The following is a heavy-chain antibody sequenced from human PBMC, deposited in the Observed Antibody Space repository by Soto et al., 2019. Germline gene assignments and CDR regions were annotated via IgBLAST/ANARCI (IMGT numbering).Heavy chain of an antibody. CDR1: GGSISSSSYY. CDR3: ARGIFLEWLLNWFDP. D-gene: IGHD3-3*01. CDR2: IYYSGST. J-gene: IGHJ5*02. V-gene: IGHV4-39*01. Sequence: QLQLQESGPGLVKPSETLSLTCTVSGGSISSSSYYWGWIRQPPGKGLEWIGSIYYSGSTYYNPSLKSRVTISVYTSKNQFSLKLSSVTAADTAVYYCARGIFLEWLLNWFDPWGQGTLVTVSS.